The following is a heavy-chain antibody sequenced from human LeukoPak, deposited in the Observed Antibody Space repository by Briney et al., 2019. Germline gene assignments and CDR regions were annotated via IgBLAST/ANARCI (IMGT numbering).Heavy chain of an antibody. D-gene: IGHD6-13*01. CDR2: INHSGST. CDR3: ARDSIAAAGQNWFDP. V-gene: IGHV4-34*01. CDR1: GGSFSGYY. Sequence: SETLSLTCAVYGGSFSGYYWSWIRRPPGKGLEWIGEINHSGSTNYNPSLKSRVTISVDTSKNQFSLKLSSVTAADTAVYYCARDSIAAAGQNWFDPRGQGTLVTVSS. J-gene: IGHJ5*02.